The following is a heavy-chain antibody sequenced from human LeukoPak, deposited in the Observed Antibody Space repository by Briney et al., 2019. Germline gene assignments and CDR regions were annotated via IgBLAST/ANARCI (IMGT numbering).Heavy chain of an antibody. D-gene: IGHD6-6*01. Sequence: SETLSLNCTVSGGSISSYYWSWIRQPPGKGLEWIGYIYTSGSTNYNPSLKSRVTISVDTSKNQFSLKLSSVTAADTAVYYCAGGGQLEYYYYYMDVWGKGTTVTVSS. J-gene: IGHJ6*03. CDR1: GGSISSYY. CDR3: AGGGQLEYYYYYMDV. CDR2: IYTSGST. V-gene: IGHV4-4*09.